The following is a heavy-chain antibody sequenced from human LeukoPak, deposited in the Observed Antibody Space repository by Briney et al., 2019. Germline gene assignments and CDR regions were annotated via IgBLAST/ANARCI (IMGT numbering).Heavy chain of an antibody. J-gene: IGHJ3*01. CDR3: ARDYSRWHGDFDV. V-gene: IGHV3-15*01. Sequence: GGSLRLSCVASGFTFANAYMSWVRQAPGRGLEWVGRIKSKTDGGATDYAAPVKGRFTISRDDSKNTLFLQMNSLRAEDSGVYFCARDYSRWHGDFDVWGQGTMVTVSS. CDR1: GFTFANAY. D-gene: IGHD6-13*01. CDR2: IKSKTDGGAT.